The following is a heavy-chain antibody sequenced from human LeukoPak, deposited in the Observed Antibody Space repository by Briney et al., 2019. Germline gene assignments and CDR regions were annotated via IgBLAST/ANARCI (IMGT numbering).Heavy chain of an antibody. V-gene: IGHV4-30-4*01. CDR2: IYYSGST. J-gene: IGHJ6*02. CDR3: ARGEDYGMDV. Sequence: SEILSLTCTVSGGSTSSGDYYWSWIRQPPGKGLEWIGYIYYSGSTYYNPSLKSRVTISVDMSKNQFSLKLSSVTAADTAVYYCARGEDYGMDVWGQGTTVTVSS. CDR1: GGSTSSGDYY.